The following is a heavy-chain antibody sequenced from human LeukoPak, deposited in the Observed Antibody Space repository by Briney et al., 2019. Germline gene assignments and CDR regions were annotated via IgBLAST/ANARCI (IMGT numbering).Heavy chain of an antibody. CDR2: IIPIFGTA. D-gene: IGHD3-22*01. Sequence: ASVEVSCKASGGTFSSYAISWVRQAPGQGLEWMGGIIPIFGTANYAQKFQGRVTITADESTSTAYMELSSLRSEDTAVYYCARSHDSSGYYVYYFDYWGQGTLVTVSS. V-gene: IGHV1-69*01. CDR1: GGTFSSYA. CDR3: ARSHDSSGYYVYYFDY. J-gene: IGHJ4*02.